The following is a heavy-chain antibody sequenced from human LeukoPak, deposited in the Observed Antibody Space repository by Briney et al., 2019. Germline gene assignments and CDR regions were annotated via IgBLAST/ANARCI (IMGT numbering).Heavy chain of an antibody. D-gene: IGHD2/OR15-2a*01. J-gene: IGHJ4*02. CDR3: ARSNKGLDR. CDR1: GFTFSRHW. Sequence: GGSLRLSCAASGFTFSRHWMSWVRPAPGKGLEWVANIKQDGSEMFFVHSVKGRFTISRDNAKNSLSLQMNSLRAEDTAVYYCARSNKGLDRWGQGTLVTVSS. V-gene: IGHV3-7*01. CDR2: IKQDGSEM.